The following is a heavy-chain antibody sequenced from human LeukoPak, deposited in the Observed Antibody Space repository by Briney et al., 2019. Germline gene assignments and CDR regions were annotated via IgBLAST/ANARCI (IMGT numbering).Heavy chain of an antibody. J-gene: IGHJ4*02. CDR1: GGSIDTRSYY. CDR2: IYFNGST. CDR3: ARGSPYSSSWFDF. Sequence: SETLSLTCTVSGGSIDTRSYYWGWIRQPPGKGLEWIGNIYFNGSTHYNSSLKSRLTISVDTSKNQFSLKLSSMTAADTAVYYCARGSPYSSSWFDFWGQGTLVTVSS. D-gene: IGHD6-13*01. V-gene: IGHV4-39*02.